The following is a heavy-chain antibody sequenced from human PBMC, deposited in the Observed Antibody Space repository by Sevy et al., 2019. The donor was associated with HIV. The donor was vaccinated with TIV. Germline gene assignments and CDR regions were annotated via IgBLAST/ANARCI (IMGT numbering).Heavy chain of an antibody. CDR1: GYSFTSYW. CDR2: IYPGDSDT. Sequence: GESLKISCKGSGYSFTSYWIGWVRQMPGKGLEWMGIIYPGDSDTRYSPSFQGQVTISADKSISTAYLQWSSLKASDTAMYYCARLSAKKIRSSVGSSNLDYWGQGTLVTVSS. CDR3: ARLSAKKIRSSVGSSNLDY. J-gene: IGHJ4*02. V-gene: IGHV5-51*01. D-gene: IGHD6-13*01.